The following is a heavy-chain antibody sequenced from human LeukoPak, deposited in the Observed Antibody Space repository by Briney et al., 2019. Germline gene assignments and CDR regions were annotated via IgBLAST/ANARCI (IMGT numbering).Heavy chain of an antibody. V-gene: IGHV1-69*13. CDR2: IIPIFGTA. Sequence: ASVKVSCKASGYTFTSYGISWVRQAPGQGLEWMGGIIPIFGTANYAQKFQGRVTITADESTSTAYMELSSLRSEDTAVYYCARGLYYDFWTTTWGQLDYWGQGTLVTVSS. CDR3: ARGLYYDFWTTTWGQLDY. CDR1: GYTFTSYG. J-gene: IGHJ4*02. D-gene: IGHD3-3*01.